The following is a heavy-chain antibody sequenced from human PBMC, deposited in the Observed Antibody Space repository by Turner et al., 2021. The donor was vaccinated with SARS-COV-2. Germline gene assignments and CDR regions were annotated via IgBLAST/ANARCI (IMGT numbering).Heavy chain of an antibody. J-gene: IGHJ6*02. CDR2: IYYSGTN. Sequence: HLQLQVSGPGLVKPSETLSLTCTVSCRPISSSSYYWGWLRQPPGKGLEWIGNIYYSGTNYYNPSIKSRVTISVDTTKNQFSMKLSSVTAADTAVYYCARLMDTAMDYYGMDVWGQGTTVTVSS. CDR1: CRPISSSSYY. D-gene: IGHD5-18*01. V-gene: IGHV4-39*01. CDR3: ARLMDTAMDYYGMDV.